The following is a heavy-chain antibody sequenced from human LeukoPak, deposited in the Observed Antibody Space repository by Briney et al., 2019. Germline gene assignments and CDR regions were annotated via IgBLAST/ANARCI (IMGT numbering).Heavy chain of an antibody. V-gene: IGHV4-59*02. CDR3: ARYNGGSGVFDM. CDR2: FFSSVNT. J-gene: IGHJ3*02. CDR1: GDSVSGYY. Sequence: SETLSLTCIVSGDSVSGYYWNWIRQPPGKGLEWIGYFFSSVNTKYNPSLKSRVTISLDTSNNQFSLRLNSVTAADTAVYYCARYNGGSGVFDMGGQGTTATVS. D-gene: IGHD2-8*01.